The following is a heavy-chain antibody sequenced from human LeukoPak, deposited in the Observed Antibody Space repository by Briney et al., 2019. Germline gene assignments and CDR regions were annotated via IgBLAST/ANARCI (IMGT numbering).Heavy chain of an antibody. CDR1: GGSISSHY. D-gene: IGHD2-15*01. CDR3: ARGVAALRNNWFDP. J-gene: IGHJ5*02. CDR2: IYTSGST. V-gene: IGHV4-4*07. Sequence: SETLSPTCTVSGGSISSHYWSWIRQPAGKGLEWIGRIYTSGSTNYNLSLKSRVTMSVDTSKNQFSLKLSSVTAADTAVYYCARGVAALRNNWFDPWGQGTLVTVSS.